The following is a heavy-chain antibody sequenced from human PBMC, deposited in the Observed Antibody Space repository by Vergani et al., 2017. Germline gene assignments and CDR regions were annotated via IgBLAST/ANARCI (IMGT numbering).Heavy chain of an antibody. CDR1: GGSISSYY. Sequence: QVQLQESGPGLVKPSETLSLTCTVSGGSISSYYWSWIRQPPGKGLEWIGYIYYSGSTNYNPSLKSRVTISVDTSKNQFSLKLSSVTAADTAVYYCATHIVVVPAAIGERRGYYMDVWGKGTTVTVSS. V-gene: IGHV4-59*01. CDR3: ATHIVVVPAAIGERRGYYMDV. CDR2: IYYSGST. D-gene: IGHD2-2*02. J-gene: IGHJ6*03.